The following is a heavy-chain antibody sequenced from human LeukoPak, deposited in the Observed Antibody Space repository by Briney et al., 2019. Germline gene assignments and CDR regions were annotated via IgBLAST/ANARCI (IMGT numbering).Heavy chain of an antibody. CDR1: GXTFSSYG. J-gene: IGHJ4*02. CDR2: ISYDGSNK. Sequence: PGGSLRLSCAASGXTFSSYGMHWVRQAPGKGLEWVDVISYDGSNKYYADSVKGRFTISRDNSKNTLYLQMNSLRAEDTAVYYCAKTGEMATSLDYWGQGTLVTVSS. V-gene: IGHV3-30*18. D-gene: IGHD5-24*01. CDR3: AKTGEMATSLDY.